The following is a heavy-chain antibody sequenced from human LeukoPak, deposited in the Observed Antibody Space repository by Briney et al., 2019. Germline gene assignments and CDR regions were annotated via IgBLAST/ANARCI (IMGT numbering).Heavy chain of an antibody. J-gene: IGHJ4*02. CDR3: ARDRNGDYVFDY. CDR1: GFTFSSYA. V-gene: IGHV3-30-3*01. Sequence: GGSLRLSCAASGFTFSSYAMHWVRQAPGKGLEWVAVISYDGSNKYYADSVKGRFTISRDNSKNTLYLQMSSLRAEDTAVYYCARDRNGDYVFDYWGQGTLVTVSS. CDR2: ISYDGSNK. D-gene: IGHD4-17*01.